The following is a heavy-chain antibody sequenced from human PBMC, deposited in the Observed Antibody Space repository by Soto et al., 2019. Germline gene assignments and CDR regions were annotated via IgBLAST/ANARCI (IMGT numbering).Heavy chain of an antibody. D-gene: IGHD6-19*01. J-gene: IGHJ4*02. CDR3: ARELAVAGSFDY. V-gene: IGHV3-7*03. Sequence: LRLSCAASGFTFRTYWMTWVRQAPGKGLEWVADIKRDGSEKYYVDSVKGRFTISRDNAKNSLYLQMNSLRAEDTAVYYCARELAVAGSFDYWGQGTLVTVSS. CDR2: IKRDGSEK. CDR1: GFTFRTYW.